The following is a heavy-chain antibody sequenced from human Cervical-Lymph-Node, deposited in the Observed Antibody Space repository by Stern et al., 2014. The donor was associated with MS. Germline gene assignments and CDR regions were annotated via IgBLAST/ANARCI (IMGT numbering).Heavy chain of an antibody. D-gene: IGHD3-9*01. CDR1: GYTFTSFG. CDR2: ISAYNGKT. Sequence: QVQLVQSGGEVKKPGASVKVSCKTSGYTFTSFGVSWVRQAPGQGLEWVGWISAYNGKTNYAQRFQGRVSMTTDTSTSTAYLELTSLRSDDTAIYYCTRDDYDILTGYPSFYFDHWGQGTLLIVSS. CDR3: TRDDYDILTGYPSFYFDH. J-gene: IGHJ4*02. V-gene: IGHV1-18*01.